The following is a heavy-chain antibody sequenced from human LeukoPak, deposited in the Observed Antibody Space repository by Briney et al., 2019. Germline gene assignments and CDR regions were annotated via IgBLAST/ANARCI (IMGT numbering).Heavy chain of an antibody. CDR3: ARDRDLVEMATILDY. D-gene: IGHD5-24*01. Sequence: KSGGSLRLSCAASGFTFSSYAMHWVRQAPGKGLEWVAVISYDGSNKYYADSVKGRFTISRDNSKNTLYLQMNSLRAEDTAVYYCARDRDLVEMATILDYWGQGTLVTVSS. V-gene: IGHV3-30-3*01. CDR2: ISYDGSNK. CDR1: GFTFSSYA. J-gene: IGHJ4*02.